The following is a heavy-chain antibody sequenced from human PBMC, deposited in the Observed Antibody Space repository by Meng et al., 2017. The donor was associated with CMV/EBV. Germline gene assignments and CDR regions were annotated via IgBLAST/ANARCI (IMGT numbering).Heavy chain of an antibody. D-gene: IGHD5-18*01. CDR1: GCSISSYY. V-gene: IGHV4-4*07. Sequence: LQASGPGLVKPSATLYLTSTVSGCSISSYYWSWSRQPAGKGLEWIGRIYTSGSTNYNPSLKSRVTMSVDTSKNQFSLKLSSVTAADTAVYYCARHGDTAMVVGIDYWGQGTLVTVSS. CDR2: IYTSGST. CDR3: ARHGDTAMVVGIDY. J-gene: IGHJ4*02.